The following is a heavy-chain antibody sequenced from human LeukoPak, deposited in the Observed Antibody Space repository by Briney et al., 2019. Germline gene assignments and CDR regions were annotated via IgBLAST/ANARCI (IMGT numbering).Heavy chain of an antibody. CDR2: IYSGGST. CDR3: ARGLGYCTSPTCLLPFDY. CDR1: GFTVSTYY. V-gene: IGHV3-53*01. Sequence: GGSLRLSCAASGFTVSTYYMTWVRQAPGKGRECVSVIYSGGSTYYADSVTGQFTVSRENSKTPLYLQMTRLRAEDKAMYYCARGLGYCTSPTCLLPFDYWGQGTLVTVSS. D-gene: IGHD2-8*01. J-gene: IGHJ4*02.